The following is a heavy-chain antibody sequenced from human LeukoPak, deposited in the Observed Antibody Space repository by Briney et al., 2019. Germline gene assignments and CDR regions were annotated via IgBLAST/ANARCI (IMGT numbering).Heavy chain of an antibody. V-gene: IGHV1-2*02. CDR2: INPNSGGT. D-gene: IGHD2-2*01. CDR1: GYTFTGYY. Sequence: ASVKVSCKASGYTFTGYYMHWVRQAPGQGLEWMGWINPNSGGTNYAQKFQGRVTMTRDTSISTAYMELSRLRSDDTAVYYCARAPDIVVVPAALYYMDVWGKGTTVTVSS. CDR3: ARAPDIVVVPAALYYMDV. J-gene: IGHJ6*03.